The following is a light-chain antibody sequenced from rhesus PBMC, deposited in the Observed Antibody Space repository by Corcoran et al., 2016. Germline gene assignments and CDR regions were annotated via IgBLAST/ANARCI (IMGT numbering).Light chain of an antibody. CDR1: SSDICGYKY. CDR3: CSATTRNTVV. J-gene: IGLJ6*01. Sequence: QSAPTEPPSVCGSPGQSVTISCTGTSSDICGYKYVSWYQHHPGKAPKLVIYEGTKRPSGVSDRFSGSRSGNAASLTISGLQSEDESDYYCCSATTRNTVVFGSGTRLTV. V-gene: IGLV2S7*01. CDR2: EGT.